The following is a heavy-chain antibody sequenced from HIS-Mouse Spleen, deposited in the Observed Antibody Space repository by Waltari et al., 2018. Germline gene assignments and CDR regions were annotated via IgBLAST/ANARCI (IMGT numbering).Heavy chain of an antibody. CDR3: ARAGDQMTTVTTRHQRNVYYYYGMDV. CDR2: INSDGSST. J-gene: IGHJ6*02. Sequence: EVQLVESGGGLVQPGGSLRLSCAASGFTFSSYWMHWVRQAPGKGLGWVSRINSDGSSTSYADSVKGRFTISRDNAKNTLYLQMNSLRAEDTAVYYCARAGDQMTTVTTRHQRNVYYYYGMDVWGQGTT. D-gene: IGHD4-4*01. V-gene: IGHV3-74*01. CDR1: GFTFSSYW.